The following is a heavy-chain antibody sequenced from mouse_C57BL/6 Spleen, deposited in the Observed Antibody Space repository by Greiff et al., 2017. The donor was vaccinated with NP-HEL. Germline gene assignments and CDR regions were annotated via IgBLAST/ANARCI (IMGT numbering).Heavy chain of an antibody. Sequence: QVQLKQSGAELARPGASVKLSCKASGYTFTSYGISWVKQRTGQGLEWIGEIYPRSGNTYYNEKFKGKATLTADKSSSTAYMELRSLPSEDSAGYFCARGQEGYYAMDYWGQGTSVTVSS. CDR3: ARGQEGYYAMDY. V-gene: IGHV1-81*01. CDR1: GYTFTSYG. J-gene: IGHJ4*01. CDR2: IYPRSGNT.